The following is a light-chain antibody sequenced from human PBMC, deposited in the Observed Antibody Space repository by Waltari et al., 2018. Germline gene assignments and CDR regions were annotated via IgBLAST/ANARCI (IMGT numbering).Light chain of an antibody. CDR3: QSADNSGTYYV. J-gene: IGLJ1*01. V-gene: IGLV3-25*03. CDR1: ALPTQY. Sequence: SYELTQPPSVSVSPGQTARITCSGDALPTQYAYWYQQKPGQAPVLVIYKDSERPSGIPERFSGSSSGTTVTLTITGVQAEDEADYYCQSADNSGTYYVFGTGTKVTVL. CDR2: KDS.